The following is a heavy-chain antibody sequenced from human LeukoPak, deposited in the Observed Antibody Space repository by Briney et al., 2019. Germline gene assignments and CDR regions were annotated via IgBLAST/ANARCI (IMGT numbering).Heavy chain of an antibody. D-gene: IGHD5-24*01. J-gene: IGHJ4*02. Sequence: ASVKVSCKASGGTFSSYAISWVRQAPGQGLEWMGRIIPILGIANYAQKFQGRVTITADKSTSTAYMELSSLRSEDTAVYYCARDRRDGYNSLIDYWGQGTLVTVSS. CDR3: ARDRRDGYNSLIDY. CDR2: IIPILGIA. V-gene: IGHV1-69*04. CDR1: GGTFSSYA.